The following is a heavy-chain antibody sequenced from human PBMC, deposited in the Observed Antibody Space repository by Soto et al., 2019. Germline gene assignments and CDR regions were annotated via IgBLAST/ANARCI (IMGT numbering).Heavy chain of an antibody. V-gene: IGHV1-18*01. D-gene: IGHD1-1*01. Sequence: QVHLVQSGAEVRKPGAPVKVSCEGSGYTFTSYGIAWVRQAPGQGLEWMGWISAHNDNTNYAQKVQGRVTVTRDTSTSTAYMELRNLRSDDTAVYYCARGRYGDYWGQGALVTVSS. CDR1: GYTFTSYG. J-gene: IGHJ4*02. CDR3: ARGRYGDY. CDR2: ISAHNDNT.